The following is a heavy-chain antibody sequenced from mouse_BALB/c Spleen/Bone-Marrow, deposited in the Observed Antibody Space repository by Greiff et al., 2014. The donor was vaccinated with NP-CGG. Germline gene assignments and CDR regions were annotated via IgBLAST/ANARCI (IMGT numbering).Heavy chain of an antibody. V-gene: IGHV1S34*01. D-gene: IGHD2-4*01. J-gene: IGHJ4*01. CDR1: GYSFTGYY. Sequence: LVKTGASVKISCKASGYSFTGYYMHWVKQSHGKSLEWIGYISCYNGATSYNQKFKGKATFAVDTSSSTAYMQFNSLTSEDSAVYYCARLRGDYDGYAMDYWGQGTSVTVSS. CDR2: ISCYNGAT. CDR3: ARLRGDYDGYAMDY.